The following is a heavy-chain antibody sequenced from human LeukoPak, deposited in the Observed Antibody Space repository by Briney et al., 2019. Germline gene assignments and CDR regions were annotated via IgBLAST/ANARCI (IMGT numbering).Heavy chain of an antibody. D-gene: IGHD3-3*01. CDR3: AKDCITIFGVVSEYFQH. CDR1: GFTFSSYG. V-gene: IGHV3-30*02. Sequence: QPGGSLRLSCAASGFTFSSYGMHWVRQAPGKGLEWVAFIRYDGSNKYYADSVKGRFTISRDNSKNTLYLQMNSLRAEDTAVYYCAKDCITIFGVVSEYFQHWGQGTLVTVSS. J-gene: IGHJ1*01. CDR2: IRYDGSNK.